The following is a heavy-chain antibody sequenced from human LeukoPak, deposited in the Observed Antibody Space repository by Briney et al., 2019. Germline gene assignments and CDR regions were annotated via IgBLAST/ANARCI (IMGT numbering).Heavy chain of an antibody. CDR1: GFTFSDYY. J-gene: IGHJ4*02. Sequence: GGSLRLSCAASGFTFSDYYMSWVRQAPGKGLQWVSFISGSGGRTYYADSVKGRFTISRDNSKNTLYLQMSSLRAEDTAVYYCANRYCSGGSCYSVDYWGQGTLVTVSS. CDR3: ANRYCSGGSCYSVDY. CDR2: ISGSGGRT. V-gene: IGHV3-23*01. D-gene: IGHD2-15*01.